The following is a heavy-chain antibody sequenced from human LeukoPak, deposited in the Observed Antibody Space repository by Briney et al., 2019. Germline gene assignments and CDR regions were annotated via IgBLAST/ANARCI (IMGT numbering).Heavy chain of an antibody. CDR1: GYTFTNYG. CDR2: ISIYNGNT. Sequence: GASVKVSCKASGYTFTNYGISWVRQAPGQGLEWMGWISIYNGNTDYAQKLRGRVTMTTDKSTSTAYMELSSLRSEDTAVYYCARVGQGTDYWGQGTLVTVSS. V-gene: IGHV1-18*01. CDR3: ARVGQGTDY. J-gene: IGHJ4*02. D-gene: IGHD1-1*01.